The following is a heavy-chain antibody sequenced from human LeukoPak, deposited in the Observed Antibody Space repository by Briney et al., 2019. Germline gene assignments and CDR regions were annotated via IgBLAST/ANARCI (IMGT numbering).Heavy chain of an antibody. D-gene: IGHD3-3*01. CDR2: IYYSGST. Sequence: SETLSLTCSVSGGSISSSIYYWGWIRQPPGKGLEWIGSIYYSGSTNYNPSLKSRVTISVDTSKNQFSLKLSSVTAADTAVYYCARDRRGNSYYDFWSGAYYYYYMDVWGKGTTVTVSS. J-gene: IGHJ6*03. V-gene: IGHV4-39*07. CDR3: ARDRRGNSYYDFWSGAYYYYYMDV. CDR1: GGSISSSIYY.